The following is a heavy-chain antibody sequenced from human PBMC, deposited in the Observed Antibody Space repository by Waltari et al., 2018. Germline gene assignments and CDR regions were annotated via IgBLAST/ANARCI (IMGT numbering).Heavy chain of an antibody. V-gene: IGHV4-4*02. CDR1: GGSINSSEW. D-gene: IGHD3-10*01. Sequence: QESGPGLVKPSGTLSLICSVSGGSINSSEWWTWVRQPPGKGLEWMGEVYHSGNTNYNPSLKSRVTISVDKSKNQFSLKLTSVTAADTAVYYCVRRGEGSMVYNDAFDFWGLGTKVTVSS. J-gene: IGHJ3*01. CDR3: VRRGEGSMVYNDAFDF. CDR2: VYHSGNT.